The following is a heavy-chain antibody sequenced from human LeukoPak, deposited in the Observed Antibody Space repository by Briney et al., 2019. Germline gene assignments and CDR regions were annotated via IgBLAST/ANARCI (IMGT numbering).Heavy chain of an antibody. J-gene: IGHJ4*02. V-gene: IGHV3-21*01. CDR3: ARGLLLQYDYVWGSYSGHFDY. Sequence: PGGSLRLSCAASGFTFSSYSMNWVRQAPGKGLEWVSSISSSSSYIYYADSVKGRFTISRDNAKNSLYLQMNSLRAEDTAVYYCARGLLLQYDYVWGSYSGHFDYWGQGTLVTVSS. CDR1: GFTFSSYS. CDR2: ISSSSSYI. D-gene: IGHD3-16*01.